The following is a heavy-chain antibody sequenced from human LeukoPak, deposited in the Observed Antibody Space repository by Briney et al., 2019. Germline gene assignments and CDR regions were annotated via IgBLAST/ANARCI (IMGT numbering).Heavy chain of an antibody. J-gene: IGHJ4*02. V-gene: IGHV4-61*02. D-gene: IGHD2-2*01. CDR3: TRAEDGCSDASCYGY. CDR2: ISSGGST. CDR1: GGSIRSGDYY. Sequence: PSKTLSLTCSVSGGSIRSGDYYWSWIRQPAGKGLEWIGRISSGGSTNYNPSLMSRVTISIDTSKNHFYLELTFVTAADTAVYYCTRAEDGCSDASCYGYWGQGTLVTVSS.